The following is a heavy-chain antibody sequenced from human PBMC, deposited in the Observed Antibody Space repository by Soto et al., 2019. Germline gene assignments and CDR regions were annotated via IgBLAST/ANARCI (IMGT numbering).Heavy chain of an antibody. J-gene: IGHJ4*02. CDR1: GFTFSNYA. Sequence: GGSLRLSCAASGFTFSNYARNWVRQAPGKGLEWVSGISASGGSTNYADSVKGRFTISRDNSKNTLYLQMNSLRAEDTAVYYCAKRPLRDTTFDYWGQGTLVTVSS. D-gene: IGHD1-26*01. V-gene: IGHV3-23*01. CDR2: ISASGGST. CDR3: AKRPLRDTTFDY.